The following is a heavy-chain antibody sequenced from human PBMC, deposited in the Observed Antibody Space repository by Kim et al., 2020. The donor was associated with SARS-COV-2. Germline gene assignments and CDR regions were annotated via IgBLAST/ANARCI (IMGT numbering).Heavy chain of an antibody. Sequence: GGSLRLSCEGSGFPFSDHAMTWVRQAPGKPLEWVATINYGRRGTYYGDAVRGRFTISRDDFRKTVFLHMNRLKYGDTGTYYCVRDWRDENSCGGDCLESWGRGLRVTVST. CDR3: VRDWRDENSCGGDCLES. CDR1: GFPFSDHA. J-gene: IGHJ4*02. V-gene: IGHV3-23*01. D-gene: IGHD2-21*02. CDR2: INYGRRGT.